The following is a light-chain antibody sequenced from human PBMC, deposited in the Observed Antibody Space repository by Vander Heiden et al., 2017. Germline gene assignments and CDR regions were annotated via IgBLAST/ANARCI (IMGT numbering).Light chain of an antibody. CDR3: QSYDSSLSGGV. CDR1: SSNIGAGYD. Sequence: QSVLTQPPSVSGAPGQRVTISCTGSSSNIGAGYDVHWYQQLPGTAPKRLIYGNSNRPSGVPDRFSGSKSGTSASLAITGLQAEDEADYYCQSYDSSLSGGVFGGGTKLTVL. J-gene: IGLJ2*01. V-gene: IGLV1-40*01. CDR2: GNS.